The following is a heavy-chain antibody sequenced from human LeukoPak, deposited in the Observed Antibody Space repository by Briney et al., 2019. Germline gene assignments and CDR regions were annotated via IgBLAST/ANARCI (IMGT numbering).Heavy chain of an antibody. CDR1: GYSFTSYW. CDR2: IYPGDSDT. CDR3: ARGWYNWNDPWYFDY. Sequence: GESLKISCKGSGYSFTSYWIAWVRQMPGKGLEWMGIIYPGDSDTRYGPSFQGQVTISADKSISTAYLQWSSLKASDTAMYYCARGWYNWNDPWYFDYWGQGTLVTVSS. J-gene: IGHJ4*02. V-gene: IGHV5-51*01. D-gene: IGHD1-20*01.